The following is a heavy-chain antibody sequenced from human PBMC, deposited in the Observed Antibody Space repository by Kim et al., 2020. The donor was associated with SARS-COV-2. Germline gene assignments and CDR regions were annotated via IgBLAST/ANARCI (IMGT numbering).Heavy chain of an antibody. CDR2: MNRNSGNT. Sequence: ASVKVSCKASGYTFTSYDINWVRQATGQGLEWMGWMNRNSGNTGYAQKFQGRVTMTRNTSISTAYMELSSLRSEDTAVYYCARGKRDNWNPYGMDVWGQGTTVTVSS. CDR3: ARGKRDNWNPYGMDV. V-gene: IGHV1-8*01. J-gene: IGHJ6*02. D-gene: IGHD1-20*01. CDR1: GYTFTSYD.